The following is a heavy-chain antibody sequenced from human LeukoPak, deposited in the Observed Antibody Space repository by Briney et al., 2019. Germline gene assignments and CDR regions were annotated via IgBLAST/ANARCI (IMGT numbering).Heavy chain of an antibody. J-gene: IGHJ4*02. CDR1: GGSIGIGGYY. Sequence: SETLSLTCTVSGGSIGIGGYYWSWIRQHPGKGLEWIGYIYPSGTTYYNPSLKSQVTISVDTSKVQFSLTLRSATAADTAVYYCARGNPRYSSGLGFDYWGQGSLVTVSS. D-gene: IGHD6-19*01. CDR2: IYPSGTT. CDR3: ARGNPRYSSGLGFDY. V-gene: IGHV4-31*01.